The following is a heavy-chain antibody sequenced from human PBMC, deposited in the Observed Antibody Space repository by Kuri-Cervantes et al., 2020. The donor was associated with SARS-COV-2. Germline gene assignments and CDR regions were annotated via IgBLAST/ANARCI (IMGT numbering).Heavy chain of an antibody. CDR2: ISGSGGST. CDR1: GFTFSSYA. J-gene: IGHJ6*03. Sequence: GESLKISCAASGFTFSSYAMSWVRQAPGKGLEWVSAISGSGGSTYYADSVKGRFTISRDNSKNTLYLQMNSLRAEDTAVYYCAKSGEDRYYYYYYMDVWGKGTTVTVSS. CDR3: AKSGEDRYYYYYYMDV. V-gene: IGHV3-23*01. D-gene: IGHD1-26*01.